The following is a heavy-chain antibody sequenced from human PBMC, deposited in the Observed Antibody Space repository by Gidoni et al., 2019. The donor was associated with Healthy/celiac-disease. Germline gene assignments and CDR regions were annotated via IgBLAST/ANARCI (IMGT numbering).Heavy chain of an antibody. CDR2: IYPGDSDT. J-gene: IGHJ4*02. CDR3: ARPGIAASEEFSDIYYFDY. V-gene: IGHV5-51*03. Sequence: EVQLVQSGAEVKKRGESLKISCKGSGSSFTSYWIGWVRQMPGKGLEWMGIIYPGDSDTRYSPSFQGQVTISADKSISTAYLQWSSLKASDTAMYYCARPGIAASEEFSDIYYFDYWGQGTLVTVSS. D-gene: IGHD6-13*01. CDR1: GSSFTSYW.